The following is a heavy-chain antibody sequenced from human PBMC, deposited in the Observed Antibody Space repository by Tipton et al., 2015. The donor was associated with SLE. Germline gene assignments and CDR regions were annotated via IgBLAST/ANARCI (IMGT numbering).Heavy chain of an antibody. CDR2: IYYSGST. D-gene: IGHD3-10*01. V-gene: IGHV4-59*01. J-gene: IGHJ3*02. Sequence: LRLSCTVSGGSISSYYWSWIRQPPGKGLEWIGYIYYSGSTNYNPSLKSRVTISVDTSKNQFSLKLSSVTAADTAVYYCARDVPGITMVQGDALDIWGQGTMVTVSS. CDR1: GGSISSYY. CDR3: ARDVPGITMVQGDALDI.